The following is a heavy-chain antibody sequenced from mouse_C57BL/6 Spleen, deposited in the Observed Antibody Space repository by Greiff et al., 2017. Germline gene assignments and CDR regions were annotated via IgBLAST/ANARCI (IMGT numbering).Heavy chain of an antibody. Sequence: EVQLKESGPGLVKPSQSLSLTCSVTGYSITSGYYWNWIRQFPGNKLEWMGYISYDGSNNYNPSLKNRISITRDTSKNQFFLKLNSVTTEDTATYYCARDRDYDDYYAMDYWGQGTSVTVSS. CDR2: ISYDGSN. CDR3: ARDRDYDDYYAMDY. D-gene: IGHD2-4*01. CDR1: GYSITSGYY. V-gene: IGHV3-6*01. J-gene: IGHJ4*01.